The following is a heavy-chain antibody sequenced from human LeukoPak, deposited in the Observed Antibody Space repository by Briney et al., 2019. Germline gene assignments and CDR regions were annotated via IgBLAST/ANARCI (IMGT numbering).Heavy chain of an antibody. CDR2: IYYGGST. D-gene: IGHD1-26*01. CDR3: AGIVGATTFDI. Sequence: SETLSLTCTVSGGSISSYYWSWIRQPPGKGLEWIGYIYYGGSTNYNPSLKSRVTISVDTSKNQFSLKLRSVTAADTAVYYCAGIVGATTFDIWGQGTMVTVSS. V-gene: IGHV4-59*08. CDR1: GGSISSYY. J-gene: IGHJ3*02.